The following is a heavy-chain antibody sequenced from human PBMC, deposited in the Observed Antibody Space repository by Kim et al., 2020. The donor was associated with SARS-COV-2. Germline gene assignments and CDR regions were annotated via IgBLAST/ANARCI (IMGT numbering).Heavy chain of an antibody. J-gene: IGHJ5*02. D-gene: IGHD2-8*01. CDR1: GGSISSSSYY. Sequence: SETLSLTCTVSGGSISSSSYYWGWIRQPPGKGLEWIGSIYYSGSTYYNPSLKSRVTISVDTSKNQFSLKLSSVTAADTAVYYCARQFVYIGRGGNWFDPWGQGTLVTVSS. V-gene: IGHV4-39*01. CDR3: ARQFVYIGRGGNWFDP. CDR2: IYYSGST.